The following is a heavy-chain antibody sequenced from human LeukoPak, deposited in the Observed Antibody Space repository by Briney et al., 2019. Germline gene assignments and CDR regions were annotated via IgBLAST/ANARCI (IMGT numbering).Heavy chain of an antibody. CDR2: INHSGST. CDR3: ARVRDILPGVCFGY. J-gene: IGHJ4*02. V-gene: IGHV4-34*01. D-gene: IGHD3-9*01. Sequence: SETLSLTCAVYGGSFSGYYWSWIRQPPGKGLEWIGEINHSGSTNYNPSLKSRVTISVDTSKNQFSLKLSSVTAADTAVYYCARVRDILPGVCFGYWGQGTLVTVSS. CDR1: GGSFSGYY.